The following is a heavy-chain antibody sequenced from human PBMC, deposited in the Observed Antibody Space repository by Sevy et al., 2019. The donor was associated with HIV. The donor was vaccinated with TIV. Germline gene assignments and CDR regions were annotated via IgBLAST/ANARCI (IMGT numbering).Heavy chain of an antibody. CDR1: GYTFTDDY. D-gene: IGHD1-7*01. CDR3: ARDAAGGTTNSGMDV. CDR2: IYPNSGGT. Sequence: ASVKVSCKASGYTFTDDYLHWVRQAPGQGLAWMGRIYPNSGGTNYAQKFQGRVTMTRDTSISTAYMELSRLRPDDTAVYFCARDAAGGTTNSGMDVWGQGTTVTVSS. J-gene: IGHJ6*02. V-gene: IGHV1-2*06.